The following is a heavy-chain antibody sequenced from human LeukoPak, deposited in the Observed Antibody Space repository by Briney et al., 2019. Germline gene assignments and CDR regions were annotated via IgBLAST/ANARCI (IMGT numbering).Heavy chain of an antibody. J-gene: IGHJ5*02. V-gene: IGHV4-39*07. CDR1: GGSISSSSSY. D-gene: IGHD2-2*01. CDR2: IYYSGST. CDR3: ARYCSTTTCYSPWFDP. Sequence: SETLSLTCTVSGGSISSSSSYWGWIRQPPGKGLEWIGNIYYSGSTTYNPSLKSRATISVDTSKNQFSLKLSSVTAADTAVYYCARYCSTTTCYSPWFDPWGQGTLVTVSS.